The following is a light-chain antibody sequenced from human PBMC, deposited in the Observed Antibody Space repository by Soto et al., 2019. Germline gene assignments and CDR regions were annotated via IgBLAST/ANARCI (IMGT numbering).Light chain of an antibody. CDR1: QGISSY. Sequence: DIQLTQSPSFLSASVGDRVTITCRASQGISSYLAWYQQKPGKAPKLLIYAASTLQSGVPSRFSGSGSGTEFTLTISSLQPEDFATYYCQQSYNTPPWTFGPGTKVEVK. CDR3: QQSYNTPPWT. J-gene: IGKJ1*01. V-gene: IGKV1-9*01. CDR2: AAS.